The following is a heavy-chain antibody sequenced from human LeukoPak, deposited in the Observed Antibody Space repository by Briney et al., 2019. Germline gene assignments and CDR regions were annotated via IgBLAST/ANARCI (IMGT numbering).Heavy chain of an antibody. V-gene: IGHV3-74*01. CDR1: GFTFRNFW. D-gene: IGHD3-10*01. J-gene: IGHJ4*02. Sequence: PGGSLSLSSAASGFTFRNFWMHWVGQVPGKGVVWVSRISGDGYDTNYADSVEGRFTISRDNARHTLYLQMNSLRADDTAVYYCASDRVLGSGSLDNWGQGTLVTVSS. CDR2: ISGDGYDT. CDR3: ASDRVLGSGSLDN.